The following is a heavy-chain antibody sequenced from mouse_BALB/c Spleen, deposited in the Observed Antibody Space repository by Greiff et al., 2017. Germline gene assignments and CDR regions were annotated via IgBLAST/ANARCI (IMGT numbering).Heavy chain of an antibody. Sequence: EVMLVESGGGLVKPGGSLKLSCAASGFTFSDYYMYWVRQTPEKRLEWVATISDGGSYTYYPDSVKGRFTISRDNAKNNLYLQMSSLKSEDTAMYYCARGRAHYYGSSEGFAYWGQGTLVTVSA. CDR2: ISDGGSYT. CDR3: ARGRAHYYGSSEGFAY. V-gene: IGHV5-4*02. D-gene: IGHD1-1*01. CDR1: GFTFSDYY. J-gene: IGHJ3*01.